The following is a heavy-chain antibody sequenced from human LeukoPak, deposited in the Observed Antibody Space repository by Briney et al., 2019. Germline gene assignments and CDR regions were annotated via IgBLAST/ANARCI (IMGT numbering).Heavy chain of an antibody. D-gene: IGHD1-26*01. CDR3: ARDRVGATDYFDY. Sequence: QSGGSLRLSCAASGFTFSSYAMHWVRQAPGKGLEWVAVISYDGSNKYYADSVKGRSTISRDNSKNTLYLQMNSLRAEDTAVYYCARDRVGATDYFDYWGQGTLVTVSS. J-gene: IGHJ4*02. CDR2: ISYDGSNK. V-gene: IGHV3-30-3*01. CDR1: GFTFSSYA.